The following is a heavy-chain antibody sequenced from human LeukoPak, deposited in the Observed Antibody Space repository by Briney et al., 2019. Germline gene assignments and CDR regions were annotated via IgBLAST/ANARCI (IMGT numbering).Heavy chain of an antibody. V-gene: IGHV3-48*03. CDR2: ISSSGRTI. CDR1: GFTFSSYE. J-gene: IGHJ6*02. CDR3: ARANVLRFLKWLSPLFGMDV. D-gene: IGHD3-3*01. Sequence: GGSLRLSCAASGFTFSSYEMNWVRQAPGKGLEWVSYISSSGRTIYYADSVKGRFTISRDNAKNSLYLQMNILRAEDTAVYYCARANVLRFLKWLSPLFGMDVWGQGTTVTVSS.